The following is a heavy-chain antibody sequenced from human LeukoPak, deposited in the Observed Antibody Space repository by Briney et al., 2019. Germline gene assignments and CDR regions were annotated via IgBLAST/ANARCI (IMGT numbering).Heavy chain of an antibody. D-gene: IGHD3-22*01. CDR1: GFTFSPYS. CDR3: AKNYYDSSGYYYYSMDV. Sequence: GGSLRLSCAASGFTFSPYSMNWVRQAPGKGLEWVSWISSSSNYIYYADSVKGRFTVSRDNAKNSLFLQMNSLRAEYTAVYYCAKNYYDSSGYYYYSMDVWGQGTTVTVSS. CDR2: ISSSSNYI. J-gene: IGHJ6*02. V-gene: IGHV3-21*01.